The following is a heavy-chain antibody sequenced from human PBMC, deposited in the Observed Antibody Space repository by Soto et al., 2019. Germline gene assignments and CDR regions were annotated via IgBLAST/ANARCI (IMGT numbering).Heavy chain of an antibody. V-gene: IGHV4-59*01. CDR3: ERRASSSSWYGNIKY. D-gene: IGHD6-13*01. J-gene: IGHJ4*02. CDR2: IYYSGST. CDR1: GGTISSYY. Sequence: SETLSLTCTVSGGTISSYYWSWIRQPPEKGLEWIGYIYYSGSTNYNPSLKSRVTISVDTSKNQFSLKLSSVTAADTAVYYCERRASSSSWYGNIKYRGQGTLSTVCS.